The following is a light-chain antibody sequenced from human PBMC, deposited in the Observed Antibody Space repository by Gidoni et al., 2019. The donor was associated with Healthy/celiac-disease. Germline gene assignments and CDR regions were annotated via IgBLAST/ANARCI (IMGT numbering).Light chain of an antibody. CDR1: SGSIASNH. J-gene: IGLJ3*02. CDR3: QSYDSSNPWV. V-gene: IGLV6-57*04. Sequence: NFMLTQPHSVSESPGKTVTISCTRSSGSIASNHVQWYQQRPGSAPTTVIYEDNQRPSGVPDRFSGSIDSSSSSASLAISGLKTEDEADYYCQSYDSSNPWVFGGGTKLTVL. CDR2: EDN.